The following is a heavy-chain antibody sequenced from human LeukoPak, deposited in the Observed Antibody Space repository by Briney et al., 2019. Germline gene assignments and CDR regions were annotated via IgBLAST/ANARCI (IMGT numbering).Heavy chain of an antibody. CDR2: INHSGST. Sequence: GSLRLSCAASGFTFSNHAMSWIRQAPGKGLEWIGEINHSGSTNYNPSLKSRVTISVDTSKNQFSLKLSSVTAADTAVYYCARGGEWLGKIFDYWGQGTLVTVSS. CDR1: GFTFSNHA. D-gene: IGHD6-19*01. V-gene: IGHV4-34*01. J-gene: IGHJ4*02. CDR3: ARGGEWLGKIFDY.